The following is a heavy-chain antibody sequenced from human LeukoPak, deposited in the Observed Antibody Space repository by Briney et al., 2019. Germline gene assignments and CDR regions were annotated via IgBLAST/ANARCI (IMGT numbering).Heavy chain of an antibody. V-gene: IGHV1-69*13. J-gene: IGHJ4*02. CDR3: ARVYPPLQIAVAGSGFDY. CDR2: IIPIFGTA. CDR1: GGTFSRYA. D-gene: IGHD6-19*01. Sequence: SVKVSCKASGGTFSRYAISWVRQAPGQGLEWMGGIIPIFGTANYAQKFQGRVTITADESTSTAYMELSSLRSEDTAVYYCARVYPPLQIAVAGSGFDYWGQGTLVTVSS.